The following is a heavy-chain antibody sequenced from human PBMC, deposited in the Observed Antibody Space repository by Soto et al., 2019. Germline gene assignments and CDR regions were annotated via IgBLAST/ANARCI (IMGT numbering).Heavy chain of an antibody. Sequence: EVQLVESGGGLVQPGGSLRLSCAASGFTFSSYSMNWVRQAPGKGLEWVSYISSSSSTIYYADSVKGRFTISRDNAKISLYLQMNSLRAEDTAVYYWARQYSTTSKPFDYWGQGTLVTVSS. CDR2: ISSSSSTI. CDR1: GFTFSSYS. J-gene: IGHJ4*02. D-gene: IGHD1-1*01. V-gene: IGHV3-48*01. CDR3: ARQYSTTSKPFDY.